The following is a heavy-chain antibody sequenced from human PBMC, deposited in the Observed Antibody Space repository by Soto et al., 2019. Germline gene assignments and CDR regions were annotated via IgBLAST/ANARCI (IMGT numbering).Heavy chain of an antibody. CDR3: AKDHCRGGSCYYFDY. V-gene: IGHV3-30*18. J-gene: IGHJ4*02. CDR1: GFTFSSYA. Sequence: PGGSLRLSCAASGFTFSSYAMHWVRQGPGKGLQWVAVISYDGSDKYYADSVKGRFTISRDNSKNTLSLQMNSLRTEDRAVYYCAKDHCRGGSCYYFDYWGQGXLVTVSS. CDR2: ISYDGSDK. D-gene: IGHD2-15*01.